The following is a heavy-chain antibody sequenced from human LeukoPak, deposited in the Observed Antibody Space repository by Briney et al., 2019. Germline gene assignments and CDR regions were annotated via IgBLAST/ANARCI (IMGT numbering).Heavy chain of an antibody. V-gene: IGHV3-74*01. D-gene: IGHD3-3*01. CDR1: GFTFSSYW. Sequence: GGSLRLSCAASGFTFSSYWMHWLRQAPGKGLVWVSRINSDGSSTSYADSVKGRFTISRDDAKNTLYLQMNSLRAEDTAVYYCARGSRLTIFGVVTIPYYYYYMDVWGKGTTVTVSS. CDR3: ARGSRLTIFGVVTIPYYYYYMDV. J-gene: IGHJ6*03. CDR2: INSDGSST.